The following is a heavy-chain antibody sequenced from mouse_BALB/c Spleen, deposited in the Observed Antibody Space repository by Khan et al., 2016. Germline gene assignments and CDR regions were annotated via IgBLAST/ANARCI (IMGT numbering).Heavy chain of an antibody. J-gene: IGHJ4*01. D-gene: IGHD1-1*02. CDR2: LHYSGST. CDR3: ARYGYYAIDY. V-gene: IGHV3-1*02. CDR1: DYSITSGYS. Sequence: EVQLQESGPDLVKPSQSLSLTCTVTDYSITSGYSWHWIRQFPGNKLEWMGYLHYSGSTNYNPSLKSQVSITRDTSKNQFFLQLNSVTAEDTATYYFARYGYYAIDYWGQGTSVTVSS.